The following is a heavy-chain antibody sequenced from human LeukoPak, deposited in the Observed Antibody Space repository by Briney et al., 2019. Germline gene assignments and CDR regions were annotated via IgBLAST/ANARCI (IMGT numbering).Heavy chain of an antibody. J-gene: IGHJ4*02. Sequence: PGGSLRLSCAASGFTVSSNYMSWVRQAPGKGLEWVSVIYSGGSTYYADSVKGRFTISRDNSKNTLYPQMNSLRAEDTAVYYCAREASGWRPRGYYFDYWGQGTLVTVSS. D-gene: IGHD6-19*01. V-gene: IGHV3-66*01. CDR1: GFTVSSNY. CDR2: IYSGGST. CDR3: AREASGWRPRGYYFDY.